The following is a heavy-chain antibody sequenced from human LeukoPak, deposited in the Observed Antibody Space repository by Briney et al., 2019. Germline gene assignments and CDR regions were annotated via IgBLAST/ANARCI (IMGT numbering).Heavy chain of an antibody. CDR2: ISGSGGST. CDR1: GFTFSSYA. J-gene: IGHJ6*02. Sequence: GGSLRLSCAASGFTFSSYAMRWVRQAPGKGLEWVSAISGSGGSTYYADSVKGRFTISRDNSKNTLYLQMNSLRAEDTAVYYCGWAVKSYYYYGMDVWGQGTTVTVSS. D-gene: IGHD6-19*01. CDR3: GWAVKSYYYYGMDV. V-gene: IGHV3-23*01.